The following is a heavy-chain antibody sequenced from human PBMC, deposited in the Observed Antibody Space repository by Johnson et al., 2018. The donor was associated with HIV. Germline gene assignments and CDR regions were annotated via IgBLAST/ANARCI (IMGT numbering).Heavy chain of an antibody. Sequence: AISSNGGSTYYANSVKGRFTISRDNSKNTLYLQMGSLRIEDMAVYYCARIKRSLLWYDAFDIWGQGTMVTVSS. V-gene: IGHV3-64*01. CDR2: ISSNGGST. D-gene: IGHD3-10*01. J-gene: IGHJ3*02. CDR3: ARIKRSLLWYDAFDI.